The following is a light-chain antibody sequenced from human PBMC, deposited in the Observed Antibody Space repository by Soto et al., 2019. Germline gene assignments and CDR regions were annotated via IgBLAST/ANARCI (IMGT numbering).Light chain of an antibody. CDR1: QSVSGY. V-gene: IGKV3-11*01. Sequence: EIVLTQSPATLSLSPGERATLSCRASQSVSGYLAWYQQKPAQAPRLLIYDSSNRATGVPVRFSGSGSGTDFTLTISSPDPEDFAVYFCLRRINWPRALTFGGGTKVEI. CDR3: LRRINWPRALT. J-gene: IGKJ4*01. CDR2: DSS.